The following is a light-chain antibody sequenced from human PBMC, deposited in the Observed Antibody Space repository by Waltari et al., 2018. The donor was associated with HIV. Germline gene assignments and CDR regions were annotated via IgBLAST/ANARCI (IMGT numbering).Light chain of an antibody. J-gene: IGLJ2*01. CDR2: EVA. CDR3: SSFTTSDTLL. Sequence: QSALTRPVSGSGSPGQSSTGSCTGTRSDVGASDTVIWYQPSPGTAPTRIVYEVALPPSGISNRFSGSKSGNTASLTISGLQTDDAADYCSSSFTTSDTLLFGGGTKVTVL. CDR1: RSDVGASDT. V-gene: IGLV2-14*01.